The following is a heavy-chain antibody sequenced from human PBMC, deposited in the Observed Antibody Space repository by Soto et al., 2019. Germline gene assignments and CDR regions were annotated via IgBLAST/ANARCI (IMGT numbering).Heavy chain of an antibody. CDR2: ISYDGSNK. CDR1: GFTFSSYG. D-gene: IGHD3-9*01. CDR3: AGGEVLRNFDWFGMDV. V-gene: IGHV3-30*03. J-gene: IGHJ6*02. Sequence: QVQLVESGGGVVQPGRSRRLSCAASGFTFSSYGMHWVRQAPGKGLEWVAVISYDGSNKYYEDSVKGRFTISRDNSKNTLYLQMNSLRAEDTAVSYCAGGEVLRNFDWFGMDVWGQGTTVTVSS.